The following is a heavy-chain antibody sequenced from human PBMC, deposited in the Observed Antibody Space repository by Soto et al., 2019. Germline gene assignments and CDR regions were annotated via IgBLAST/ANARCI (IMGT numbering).Heavy chain of an antibody. D-gene: IGHD2-2*01. J-gene: IGHJ4*02. CDR1: GFTFSSYA. V-gene: IGHV3-23*01. CDR2: ITANAGTT. Sequence: GGSLRLSCAASGFTFSSYAMSWVRQAPGKGLDWVSGITANAGTTYYADSVKGRFTISRDNAKNTLYLQMNGLRVEDTAVFYCARGNLPIVVVPAAIDYWGQGTRVTVSS. CDR3: ARGNLPIVVVPAAIDY.